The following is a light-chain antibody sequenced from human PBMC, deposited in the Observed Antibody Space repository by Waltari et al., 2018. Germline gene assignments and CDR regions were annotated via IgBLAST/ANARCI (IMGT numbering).Light chain of an antibody. CDR2: DAS. J-gene: IGKJ3*01. V-gene: IGKV3-11*01. CDR1: QSISSY. CDR3: QDRSKSFT. Sequence: EIVLKKAPATLPLSPGDIATLYCRATQSISSYLAWYQQKPGQPPRLLIYDASTRATCIPARFIGSGSVTDFTLTINSLEPEDFAIYYCQDRSKSFTFGPGTRVDMK.